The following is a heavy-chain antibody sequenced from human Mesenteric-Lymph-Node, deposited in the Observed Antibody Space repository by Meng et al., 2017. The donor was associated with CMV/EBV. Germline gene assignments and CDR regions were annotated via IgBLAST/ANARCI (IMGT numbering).Heavy chain of an antibody. V-gene: IGHV3-43*01. CDR2: MTWDSRA. J-gene: IGHJ4*02. D-gene: IGHD1-26*01. CDR3: IKDMGTGSHPED. CDR1: GFKFDDYT. Sequence: GGSLRLSCAASGFKFDDYTMHWVRQPPGKGLEWVSLMTWDSRAYYRDSVKGRFVISRDNSKNSLYLEMKSLRREDTAFYYCIKDMGTGSHPEDWGQGTLVTVSS.